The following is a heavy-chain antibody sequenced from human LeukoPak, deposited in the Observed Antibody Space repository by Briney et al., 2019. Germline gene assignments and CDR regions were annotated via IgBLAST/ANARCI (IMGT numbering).Heavy chain of an antibody. Sequence: PGGSLRLSCAASGFTFSSCGMHWVRQAPGKGLEWVAFIRYDINTKSYAESVGGRFTISRDNSNNTLYLEMNSLRPEDTAVYYCVKEASWSGYYITYYFDYWGQGTLVTVSS. V-gene: IGHV3-30*02. D-gene: IGHD3-3*01. J-gene: IGHJ4*02. CDR2: IRYDINTK. CDR3: VKEASWSGYYITYYFDY. CDR1: GFTFSSCG.